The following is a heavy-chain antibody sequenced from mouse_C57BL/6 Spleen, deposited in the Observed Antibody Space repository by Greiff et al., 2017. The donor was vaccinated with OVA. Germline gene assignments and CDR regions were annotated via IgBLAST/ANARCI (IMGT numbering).Heavy chain of an antibody. J-gene: IGHJ2*01. D-gene: IGHD2-10*02. CDR3: ARDAEGYGNYVDY. Sequence: EVKLVESGGGLVQSGRSLRLSCATSGFTFSDFYMEWVRQAPGKGLEWIAASRNKANDYTTEYSASVKGRFIVSRDTSQSILYLQMNALRAEDTAIYYCARDAEGYGNYVDYWGQGTTLTVSS. CDR1: GFTFSDFY. CDR2: SRNKANDYTT. V-gene: IGHV7-1*01.